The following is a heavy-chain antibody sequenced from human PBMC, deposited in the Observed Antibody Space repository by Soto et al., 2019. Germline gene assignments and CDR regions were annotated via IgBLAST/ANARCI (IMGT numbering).Heavy chain of an antibody. Sequence: QVQLVESGGGVVQPGRSLRLSCAASGFTFSSYAMHWVRQAPGKGLEWVAVISYDGSNKYYADSVKGRFTISRDNSKNTLYLQMNNLRAEDTAVYYCARVYCGGDCYSGAFDYWGQGTLVTVSS. CDR3: ARVYCGGDCYSGAFDY. CDR2: ISYDGSNK. J-gene: IGHJ4*02. D-gene: IGHD2-21*02. CDR1: GFTFSSYA. V-gene: IGHV3-30-3*01.